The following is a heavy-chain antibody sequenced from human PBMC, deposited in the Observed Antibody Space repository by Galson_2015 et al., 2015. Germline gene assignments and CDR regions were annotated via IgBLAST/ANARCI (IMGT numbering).Heavy chain of an antibody. J-gene: IGHJ4*02. Sequence: SLRLSCAVSGFTFSSYWMTWVRQAPGRGLEWVASIKQDGSEKYYVDSVKGRFTISRDNAKNSLYPQMNSLRVEDAAVYYCARDRGSGWLCLFDYWGQGALVTVSS. CDR3: ARDRGSGWLCLFDY. D-gene: IGHD6-19*01. V-gene: IGHV3-7*01. CDR1: GFTFSSYW. CDR2: IKQDGSEK.